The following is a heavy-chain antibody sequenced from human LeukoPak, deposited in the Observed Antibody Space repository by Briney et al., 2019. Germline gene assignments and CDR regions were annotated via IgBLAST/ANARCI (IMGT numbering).Heavy chain of an antibody. Sequence: SETLSLTCTVSGASFNSDDQSWNWIRQSPGKGLEWIGSIHPSGMLYNNPSLESRVTMSRDTSKNQFSLNLSSVTAADTAVYFCSRGLDSRKLGYWGQGILVTVSS. CDR2: IHPSGML. V-gene: IGHV4-31*03. D-gene: IGHD3-22*01. CDR1: GASFNSDDQS. CDR3: SRGLDSRKLGY. J-gene: IGHJ4*02.